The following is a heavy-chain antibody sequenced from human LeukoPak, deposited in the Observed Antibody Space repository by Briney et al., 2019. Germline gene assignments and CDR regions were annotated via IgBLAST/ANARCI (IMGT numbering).Heavy chain of an antibody. V-gene: IGHV3-30*03. J-gene: IGHJ4*02. D-gene: IGHD3-10*01. Sequence: PGRSLRLSCAASGFTFSSYGMHWVRQAPGKGLEWVAVISYDGSNKYYADSVKGRFTISRDNAKNSLYLQMNSLRAEDTAVYYCARVWFGEPWGQGTLVTVSS. CDR2: ISYDGSNK. CDR1: GFTFSSYG. CDR3: ARVWFGEP.